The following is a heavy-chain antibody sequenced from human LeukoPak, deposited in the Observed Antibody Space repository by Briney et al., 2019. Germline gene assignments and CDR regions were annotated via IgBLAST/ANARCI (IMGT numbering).Heavy chain of an antibody. J-gene: IGHJ4*02. CDR3: ATAYDSSGYLDY. Sequence: GASVKVSCKVSGYTLTELSMHWVRQAPGKGLEWMGGFDPEDGETIYAQKFQGRVTMTEDTSTDTAYMELSSLRSEDTAVYYCATAYDSSGYLDYWGQGTLVTVSS. CDR1: GYTLTELS. CDR2: FDPEDGET. D-gene: IGHD3-22*01. V-gene: IGHV1-24*01.